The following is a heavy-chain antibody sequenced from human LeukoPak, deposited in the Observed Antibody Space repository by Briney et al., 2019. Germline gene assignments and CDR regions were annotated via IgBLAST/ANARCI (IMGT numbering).Heavy chain of an antibody. V-gene: IGHV4-59*01. Sequence: SETLSLTCTVSGGSISSYYWSWIRQPPGKGLEWIGYIYYSGSTNYNPSLKSRVTISVDTSKNQFSLKLSSVTAADTAVYFCARIMAVRGAPDYFHYGIDVWGQGTTVTVSS. CDR1: GGSISSYY. D-gene: IGHD3-10*01. CDR3: ARIMAVRGAPDYFHYGIDV. CDR2: IYYSGST. J-gene: IGHJ6*02.